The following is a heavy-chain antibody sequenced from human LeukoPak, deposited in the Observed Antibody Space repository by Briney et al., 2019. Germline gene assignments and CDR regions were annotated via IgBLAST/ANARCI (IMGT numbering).Heavy chain of an antibody. V-gene: IGHV3-11*04. J-gene: IGHJ4*02. CDR2: ISSSSSTI. D-gene: IGHD3-10*01. Sequence: GGSLRLSCAASGFTFSDYYMSWIRQAPGKGLEWVSYISSSSSTIYYADSVKGRFAISRDNAKNSLYLQMNSLRDEDTAVYYCAKGHLLWFGESPFDYWGQGTLVTVSS. CDR3: AKGHLLWFGESPFDY. CDR1: GFTFSDYY.